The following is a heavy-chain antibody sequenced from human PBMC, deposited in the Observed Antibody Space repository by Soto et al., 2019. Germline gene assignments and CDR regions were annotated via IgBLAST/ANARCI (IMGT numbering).Heavy chain of an antibody. CDR2: ISSSSSSI. J-gene: IGHJ6*02. CDR1: GFTFSSYA. V-gene: IGHV3-48*02. Sequence: PGGSLRLSCAASGFTFSSYAMSWVRQAPGKGLEWVSYISSSSSSIYYADSVKGRFTISRDNAKNSLYLQMNSLRDEDTAVYYCARDQAGYYYYYGMDVWGQGTTVTVSS. CDR3: ARDQAGYYYYYGMDV. D-gene: IGHD6-19*01.